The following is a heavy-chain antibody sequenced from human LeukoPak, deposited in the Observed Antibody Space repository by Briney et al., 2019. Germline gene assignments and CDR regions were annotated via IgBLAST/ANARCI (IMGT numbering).Heavy chain of an antibody. J-gene: IGHJ4*02. Sequence: GESLKISCEASGYNFTTYWIGWVRQMPGKGLEWMGLIYPGDSDTRYRPSFLGQVTISADRSFSTAYLQWSSLKASDTAMYFCARHGRVYGGTSGVDYWGQGTLVTVSS. CDR2: IYPGDSDT. CDR3: ARHGRVYGGTSGVDY. D-gene: IGHD4-23*01. CDR1: GYNFTTYW. V-gene: IGHV5-51*01.